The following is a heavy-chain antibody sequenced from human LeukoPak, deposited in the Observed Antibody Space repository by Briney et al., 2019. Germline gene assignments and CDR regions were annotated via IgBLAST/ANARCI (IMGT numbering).Heavy chain of an antibody. J-gene: IGHJ5*02. CDR2: IYTSGST. CDR3: ARRGYSGYEMSS. Sequence: SETLSLTCTVSGGSISSYYWSWLRHPPGKGLEWIGYIYTSGSTNYNPSLKSRVTISVDTSKNQFSLKLSSVTAADTAVYYCARRGYSGYEMSSWGQGTLVTVSS. D-gene: IGHD5-12*01. V-gene: IGHV4-4*09. CDR1: GGSISSYY.